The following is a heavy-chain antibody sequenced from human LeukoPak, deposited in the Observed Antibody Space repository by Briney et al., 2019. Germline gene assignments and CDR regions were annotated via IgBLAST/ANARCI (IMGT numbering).Heavy chain of an antibody. CDR1: GFTFSRFW. D-gene: IGHD3-16*01. J-gene: IGHJ4*02. CDR2: IKEDGSEK. V-gene: IGHV3-7*01. CDR3: ARDAMRGRDYDY. Sequence: GGSLRLSCAASGFTFSRFWMSWVRQAPGKGLEWVANIKEDGSEKYYVDSVKGRFTISRDNAKNSLYLQMNSLRADDTSVYYCARDAMRGRDYDYWGQGTLVTVSS.